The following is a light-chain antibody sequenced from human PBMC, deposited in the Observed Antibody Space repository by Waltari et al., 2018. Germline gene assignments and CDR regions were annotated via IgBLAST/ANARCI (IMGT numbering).Light chain of an antibody. Sequence: QSVLTQPPSASGTPGQRVTISCSGSSSNIGSNTVHWYQQLPGTAPKLLIYRNNQLPAGVPDRVSGSKSGTSASLAISGLQSEDEADYYCAAWDDSLNGPVFGTGTKVTVL. CDR3: AAWDDSLNGPV. V-gene: IGLV1-44*01. CDR2: RNN. J-gene: IGLJ1*01. CDR1: SSNIGSNT.